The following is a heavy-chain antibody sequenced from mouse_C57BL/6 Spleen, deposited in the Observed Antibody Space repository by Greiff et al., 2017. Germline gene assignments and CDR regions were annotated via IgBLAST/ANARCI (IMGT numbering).Heavy chain of an antibody. D-gene: IGHD1-1*01. Sequence: EVKLMESGGGLVKPGGSLKLSCAASGFTFSSYAMSWVRQTPEKRLEWVATISDGGSYTYYPDNVKGRFTISRDNAKNNLYLQMSHLKSEDTAMYYCARDRIITTVPPYFDYWGQGTTLTVSS. CDR2: ISDGGSYT. CDR1: GFTFSSYA. J-gene: IGHJ2*01. V-gene: IGHV5-4*01. CDR3: ARDRIITTVPPYFDY.